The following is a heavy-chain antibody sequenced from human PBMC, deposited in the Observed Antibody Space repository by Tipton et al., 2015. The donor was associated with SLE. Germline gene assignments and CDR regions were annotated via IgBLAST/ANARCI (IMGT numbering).Heavy chain of an antibody. D-gene: IGHD3-10*01. CDR1: GATIRSSAYY. CDR2: VYSSGST. V-gene: IGHV4-61*05. CDR3: ARWRRGVALDY. J-gene: IGHJ4*02. Sequence: TLSLTCTVSGATIRSSAYYWGWIRQSPGKGLEWIGYVYSSGSTNYNTALRSRVTISLDTSKNQFFLKLRSVTAADTAVYYCARWRRGVALDYWGQGTLVTVSS.